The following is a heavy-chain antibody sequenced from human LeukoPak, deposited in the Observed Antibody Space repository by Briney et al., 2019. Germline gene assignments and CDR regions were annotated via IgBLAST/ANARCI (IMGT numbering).Heavy chain of an antibody. V-gene: IGHV4-38-2*02. Sequence: SETLSLTCNVSGYSISSGYYWGWIRQPPGKGLDWIGNIYHTGRTYYNPSLKSRVSISVDTSKNQFSLRLSSVTAADTAMYYCARVAYGSGIWGQGTLVTVSS. CDR3: ARVAYGSGI. CDR2: IYHTGRT. D-gene: IGHD3-10*01. CDR1: GYSISSGYY. J-gene: IGHJ4*02.